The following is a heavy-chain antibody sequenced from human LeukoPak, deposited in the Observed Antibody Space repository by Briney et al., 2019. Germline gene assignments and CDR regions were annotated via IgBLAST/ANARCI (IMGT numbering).Heavy chain of an antibody. J-gene: IGHJ5*02. V-gene: IGHV3-23*01. D-gene: IGHD2-2*01. CDR3: ARGPDCSSFSCNYWFDP. CDR1: GFTFSTYA. CDR2: ISGYGNTT. Sequence: PGGSLRLSCAASGFTFSTYAMTWVRQAPGKGLEWVSVISGYGNTTFYADSVKGRFTISRDNSKNTLYLQMSSLRVEDTAIYYCARGPDCSSFSCNYWFDPWGQGTLVTVSS.